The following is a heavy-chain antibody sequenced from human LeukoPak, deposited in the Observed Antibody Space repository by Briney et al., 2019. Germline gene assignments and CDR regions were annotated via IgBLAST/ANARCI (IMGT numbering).Heavy chain of an antibody. V-gene: IGHV4-31*03. D-gene: IGHD5-18*01. CDR3: ARDLLGYSYGYYYYYGMDV. Sequence: PSQTLSLTCTVSGGSISSGGYYWSWIREHPGKGLEWIGYIYYSGSTYYNPSLKSRVTISVDTSKNQFSLKLSSVTAADTAVYYCARDLLGYSYGYYYYYGMDVRGQGTTVTVSS. CDR1: GGSISSGGYY. J-gene: IGHJ6*02. CDR2: IYYSGST.